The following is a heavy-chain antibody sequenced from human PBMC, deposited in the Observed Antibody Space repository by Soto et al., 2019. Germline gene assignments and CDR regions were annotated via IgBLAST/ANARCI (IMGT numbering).Heavy chain of an antibody. CDR2: ISSSSSYI. Sequence: GGSLRLSCAASGFTFSSYSMNWVRQAPGKGLEWVSSISSSSSYIYYADSVKGRFTISRDNAKNSLYLQMNSLRAEDTAVYYCARVFGYDFWSGYYSGRGNSFDPWGQGTLVTVSS. D-gene: IGHD3-3*01. CDR1: GFTFSSYS. V-gene: IGHV3-21*01. CDR3: ARVFGYDFWSGYYSGRGNSFDP. J-gene: IGHJ5*02.